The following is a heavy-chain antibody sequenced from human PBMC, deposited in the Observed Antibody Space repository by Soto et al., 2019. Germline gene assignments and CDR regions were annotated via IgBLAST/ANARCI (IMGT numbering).Heavy chain of an antibody. Sequence: GGSLRLSCAAPGCTFGTYTMNWVRQAPGKGLEWVSALGSGGGTHYAESVKGRFTISRDNSKNTLYLQMNSLRAEDTAVYYCAKDNIVVVPAAIPFDYWGQGTLVTVSS. J-gene: IGHJ4*02. CDR3: AKDNIVVVPAAIPFDY. CDR2: LGSGGGT. CDR1: GCTFGTYT. D-gene: IGHD2-2*01. V-gene: IGHV3-23*01.